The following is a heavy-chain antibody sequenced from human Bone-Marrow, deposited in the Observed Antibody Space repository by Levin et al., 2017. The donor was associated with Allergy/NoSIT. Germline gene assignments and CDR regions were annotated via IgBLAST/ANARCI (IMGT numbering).Heavy chain of an antibody. V-gene: IGHV3-7*01. Sequence: GESLKISCAASGFTFSSYWMSWVRQAPGKGLVWVANIKQDGSEKNYVDSLKGRFTISRDNAKNSLYLQMNGLRAEDSAVYYCARDLSLARITAVGTGYDYHGMDVWGHGTTVTVSS. CDR3: ARDLSLARITAVGTGYDYHGMDV. CDR2: IKQDGSEK. CDR1: GFTFSSYW. D-gene: IGHD6-13*01. J-gene: IGHJ6*02.